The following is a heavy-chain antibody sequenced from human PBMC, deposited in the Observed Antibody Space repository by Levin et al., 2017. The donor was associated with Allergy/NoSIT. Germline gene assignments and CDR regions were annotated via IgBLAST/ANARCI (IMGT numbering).Heavy chain of an antibody. CDR3: TTDPRH. Sequence: GGSLRLSCAASGFTFNDAWMSWVRQAPGKGLEWLGRIKNDGNGGTTDFAAPVKGRFTISRDDSKRMLYLQMNSLKTEDTAVYYCTTDPRHWGQGTLVTVSS. CDR1: GFTFNDAW. J-gene: IGHJ4*02. CDR2: IKNDGNGGTT. V-gene: IGHV3-15*01.